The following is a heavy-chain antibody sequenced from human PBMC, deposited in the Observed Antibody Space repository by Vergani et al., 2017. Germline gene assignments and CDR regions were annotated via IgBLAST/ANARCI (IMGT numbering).Heavy chain of an antibody. V-gene: IGHV3-9*01. CDR2: ISWNSGSI. D-gene: IGHD2-15*01. J-gene: IGHJ6*02. Sequence: VQLVESGGGVVQPGRSLRLSCAASGFTFDDYAMHWVRQAPGKGLEWVSGISWNSGSIGYADSVKGRFTISRDNAKNSLYLQMNSLRAEDTALYYCAKEVGYCSGGSCRYYYGMDVWGQGTTVTVSS. CDR1: GFTFDDYA. CDR3: AKEVGYCSGGSCRYYYGMDV.